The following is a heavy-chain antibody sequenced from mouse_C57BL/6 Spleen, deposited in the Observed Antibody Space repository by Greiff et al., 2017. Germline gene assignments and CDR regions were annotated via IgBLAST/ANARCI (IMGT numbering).Heavy chain of an antibody. J-gene: IGHJ1*03. CDR3: ASDDDDDFDV. V-gene: IGHV1-52*01. D-gene: IGHD2-4*01. CDR2: IDPSDSET. CDR1: GYTFTSYW. Sequence: QVQLQQPGAELVRPGSSVKLSCKASGYTFTSYWMHWVKQRPIQGLEWIGNIDPSDSETHYNQKFKDKATLTVDKSSSTAYMQISSLTSEDSAVYYCASDDDDDFDVWGTGTTVTVSS.